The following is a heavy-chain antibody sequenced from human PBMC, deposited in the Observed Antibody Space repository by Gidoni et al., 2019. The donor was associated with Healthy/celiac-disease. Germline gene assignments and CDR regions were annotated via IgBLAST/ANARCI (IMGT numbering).Heavy chain of an antibody. D-gene: IGHD2-15*01. CDR2: ISGSGGST. CDR1: GFTFSSYA. CDR3: AKDGVRVAAPGDFDY. V-gene: IGHV3-23*01. Sequence: EVQLLESGGGLVQPGGSLRLSCDASGFTFSSYAMSWVRQAPGKGLEWVSSISGSGGSTYYADSVKGRFTISRDNSKNTLYLQMNSRRAEDTAVYYCAKDGVRVAAPGDFDYWGQGTLVTVSS. J-gene: IGHJ4*02.